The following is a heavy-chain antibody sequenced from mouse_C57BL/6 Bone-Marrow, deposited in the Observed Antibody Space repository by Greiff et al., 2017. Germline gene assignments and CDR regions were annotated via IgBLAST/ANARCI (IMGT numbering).Heavy chain of an antibody. CDR3: ARRSLRKAIDY. V-gene: IGHV1-64*01. D-gene: IGHD1-1*01. CDR2: IHPNSGST. J-gene: IGHJ4*01. CDR1: GYTFTSYW. Sequence: VQLQQPGAELVKPGASVKLSCKASGYTFTSYWMHWVKQRPGQGLEWIGMIHPNSGSTNYNEKFKSKATMTVDKSSSTAYMQLSSLTSEDSAVYYCARRSLRKAIDYWGQGTSVTVSS.